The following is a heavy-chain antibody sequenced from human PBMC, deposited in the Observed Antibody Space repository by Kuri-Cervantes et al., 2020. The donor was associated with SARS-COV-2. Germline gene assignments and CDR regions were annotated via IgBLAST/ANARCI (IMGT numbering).Heavy chain of an antibody. Sequence: ASVKVSCKASGYTFTGYYVHWVRQAPGQGLEWMGWINPNSGGTNYAQKFVGRVTMTRDTSIRNAYMELSRMRSDDAGVYYCARGRGIQWDAFDVWGQGTMVTVSS. CDR1: GYTFTGYY. J-gene: IGHJ3*01. CDR3: ARGRGIQWDAFDV. V-gene: IGHV1-2*02. D-gene: IGHD5-12*01. CDR2: INPNSGGT.